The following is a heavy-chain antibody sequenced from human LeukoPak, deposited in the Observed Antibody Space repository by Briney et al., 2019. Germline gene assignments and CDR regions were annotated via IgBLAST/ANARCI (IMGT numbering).Heavy chain of an antibody. CDR3: AREGGYVFDY. V-gene: IGHV3-53*01. D-gene: IGHD5-12*01. CDR1: GFTVSRNY. Sequence: GGSMRLSCAVSGFTVSRNYMSWVREAPGKGLEWVSVIYSGGSTDYADSVKGRFTISRDNSKNTVYLQMNSLRPEDTAMYYCAREGGYVFDYWGQGTLVTVSS. CDR2: IYSGGST. J-gene: IGHJ4*02.